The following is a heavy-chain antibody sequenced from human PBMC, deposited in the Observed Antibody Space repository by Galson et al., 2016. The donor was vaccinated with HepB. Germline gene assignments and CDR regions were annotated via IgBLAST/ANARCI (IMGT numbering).Heavy chain of an antibody. CDR3: AKATQNGVINNFDY. CDR2: ISGSGSAT. V-gene: IGHV3-23*01. CDR1: GFTFVSYA. J-gene: IGHJ4*02. D-gene: IGHD3-10*01. Sequence: SLRLSCAASGFTFVSYAMSWVRQTPGKGLDWVSTISGSGSATYYADSVKGRFTISRDNSKNMLYLQMDSLGAVDAAVYYCAKATQNGVINNFDYWGQGTLVTVSS.